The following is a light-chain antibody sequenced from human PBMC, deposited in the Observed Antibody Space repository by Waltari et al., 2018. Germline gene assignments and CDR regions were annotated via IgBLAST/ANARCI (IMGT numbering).Light chain of an antibody. J-gene: IGKJ1*01. CDR1: QSVGSSS. CDR2: RAS. Sequence: EIVLTQSPGTASLSPGERVTLSCRASQSVGSSSLAWYQQKPGQDPRLVIYRASRRATGIPDRFSGSGSGTDFSLTISRLEPEDFVVYYCQQHGTLPATFGQGTKVEIK. CDR3: QQHGTLPAT. V-gene: IGKV3-20*01.